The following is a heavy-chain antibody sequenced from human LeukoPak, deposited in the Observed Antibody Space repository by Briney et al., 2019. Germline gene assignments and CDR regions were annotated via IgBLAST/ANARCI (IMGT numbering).Heavy chain of an antibody. CDR1: GFXFSSYW. D-gene: IGHD2-15*01. CDR2: INSDGSST. CDR3: ARSCSAGTCYVDY. Sequence: GGSLRLSCAASGFXFSSYWIHWVRQAPGKGLVWVSRINSDGSSTSYADSVKGRFTISRDNANNALYLQMNSLRAEDTAVYYCARSCSAGTCYVDYWGQGTLVTVSS. J-gene: IGHJ4*02. V-gene: IGHV3-74*01.